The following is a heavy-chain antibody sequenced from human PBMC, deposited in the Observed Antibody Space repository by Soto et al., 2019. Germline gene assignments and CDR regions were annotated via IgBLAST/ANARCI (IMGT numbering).Heavy chain of an antibody. D-gene: IGHD2-2*01. CDR3: ANRPRDIVVVPAAMLLMYYFDY. CDR1: GFTFSSYA. V-gene: IGHV3-23*01. Sequence: GGSLRLSCAASGFTFSSYAMSWVRQAPGKGLEWVSAISGSGGSTYYADSVKGRFTISRDNSKNTLYLQMNSLRAEDTAVYYCANRPRDIVVVPAAMLLMYYFDYWGQGTLVTVSS. J-gene: IGHJ4*02. CDR2: ISGSGGST.